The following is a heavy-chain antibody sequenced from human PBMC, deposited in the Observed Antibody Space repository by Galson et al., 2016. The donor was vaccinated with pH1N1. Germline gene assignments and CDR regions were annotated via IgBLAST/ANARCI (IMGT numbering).Heavy chain of an antibody. V-gene: IGHV4-39*07. Sequence: ETLSLTCTVSGSSVTSSSYYWGWIRQPPGRGLEWIGSLYDRGSTYYNSALTSRVAISIDTSKNQFSLKVNSVTAADAAVYYCATMKAVSGPLYMDVWGKGTTVTVSS. CDR2: LYDRGST. J-gene: IGHJ6*03. CDR1: GSSVTSSSYY. CDR3: ATMKAVSGPLYMDV. D-gene: IGHD3-22*01.